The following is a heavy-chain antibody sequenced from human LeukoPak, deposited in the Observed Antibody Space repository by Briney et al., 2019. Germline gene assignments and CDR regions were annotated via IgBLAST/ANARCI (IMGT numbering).Heavy chain of an antibody. V-gene: IGHV3-21*01. CDR2: ISSSSSYI. D-gene: IGHD5-24*01. J-gene: IGHJ4*02. CDR1: GFTFSSYS. CDR3: ARENVEMATNN. Sequence: PGGSLRLSCAASGFTFSSYSMNWVRQAPGKGLEWVSSISSSSSYIYYAESVKGRFTISRDNAKNSLYLQMNSLRAEDTAVYYCARENVEMATNNWGQGTLVTVSS.